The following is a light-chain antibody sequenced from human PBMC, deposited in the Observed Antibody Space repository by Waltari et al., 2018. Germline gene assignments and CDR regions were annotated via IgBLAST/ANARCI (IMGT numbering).Light chain of an antibody. CDR1: QSVSSY. Sequence: EIVLTQPPAHMSLSPGERATLPCSASQSVSSYLAWYQQNPGQAPRLLINAASNRATGIPARFSGSGSGTDFTLTISSLEPEDFAVYYCQQRSNWLTFGGGTKVEIK. CDR3: QQRSNWLT. V-gene: IGKV3-11*01. J-gene: IGKJ4*01. CDR2: AAS.